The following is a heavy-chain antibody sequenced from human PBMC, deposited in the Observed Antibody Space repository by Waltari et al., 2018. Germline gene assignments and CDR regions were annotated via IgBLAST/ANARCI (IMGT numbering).Heavy chain of an antibody. J-gene: IGHJ6*02. Sequence: QVQLVQSGAEVKRPGASVKVSCKASGYMFIAYFIHWVRQAPGQGLEWMGGIKPDSGGTEYAQKFQGRVTMTRDMSTKTAYMELSGLRSDDAAVYYCARDLRIAVSGNFYYGMDIWGQGTTVTVSS. CDR1: GYMFIAYF. CDR3: ARDLRIAVSGNFYYGMDI. CDR2: IKPDSGGT. V-gene: IGHV1-2*02. D-gene: IGHD6-19*01.